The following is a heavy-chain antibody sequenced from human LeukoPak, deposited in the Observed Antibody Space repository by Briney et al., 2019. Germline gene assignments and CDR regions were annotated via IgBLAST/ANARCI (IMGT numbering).Heavy chain of an antibody. D-gene: IGHD1-14*01. J-gene: IGHJ6*03. CDR2: IKQDGSEK. CDR1: GFTLSSYW. CDR3: ATVRSNYYYYYMDV. Sequence: GGSLRLSCAASGFTLSSYWMTWVRQAPGKGLEWVANIKQDGSEKYYVDSVKGRFTISRDNAKNSLYLQMNSLRAEDTAGYYCATVRSNYYYYYMDVWGKGTTVTVSS. V-gene: IGHV3-7*01.